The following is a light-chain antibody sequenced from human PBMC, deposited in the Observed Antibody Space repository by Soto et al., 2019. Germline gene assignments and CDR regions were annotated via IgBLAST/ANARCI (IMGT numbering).Light chain of an antibody. Sequence: EIVLTQSPATLSLSPGERATLSCRASQSIGLAIAWYQHKPGQAPRLLIFDASQRATGIPARFRGSGSGTDFSLSISSLEHGDFAVYYCQQRTDRPPWTFGQGTKVESK. J-gene: IGKJ1*01. CDR2: DAS. V-gene: IGKV3-11*01. CDR1: QSIGLA. CDR3: QQRTDRPPWT.